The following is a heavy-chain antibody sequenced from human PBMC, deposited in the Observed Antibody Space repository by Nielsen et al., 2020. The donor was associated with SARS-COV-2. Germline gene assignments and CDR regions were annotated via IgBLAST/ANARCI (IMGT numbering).Heavy chain of an antibody. Sequence: ESLKISCTVSGGSISSYYWSWIRQPPGKGLEWIGYIYYSGSTNYNPSLKSRVTISVDTSKNQFSLKLSSVTAADTAVYYCARLEDYYYYMDVWGKGTTVTVSS. CDR2: IYYSGST. V-gene: IGHV4-59*01. CDR1: GGSISSYY. D-gene: IGHD2-15*01. J-gene: IGHJ6*03. CDR3: ARLEDYYYYMDV.